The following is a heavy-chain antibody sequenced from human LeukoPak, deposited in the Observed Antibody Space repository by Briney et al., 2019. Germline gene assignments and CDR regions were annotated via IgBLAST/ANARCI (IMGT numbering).Heavy chain of an antibody. Sequence: ASVKVSCKTSGYTFTSYYIHWVRQAPGQGLEWMGILNPSGGITSYAQKFQGRVIMTRDTSTSTVYMELSSLRSEDTAVYYCAREVRFYYYMDVWGKGTTVTVSS. CDR3: AREVRFYYYMDV. CDR2: LNPSGGIT. CDR1: GYTFTSYY. V-gene: IGHV1-46*01. D-gene: IGHD3-3*01. J-gene: IGHJ6*03.